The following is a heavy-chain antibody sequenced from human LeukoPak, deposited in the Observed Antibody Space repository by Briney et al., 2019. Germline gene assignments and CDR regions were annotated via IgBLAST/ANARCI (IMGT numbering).Heavy chain of an antibody. CDR1: GYSFTSYW. Sequence: GESLKISCKGSGYSFTSYWIGWVRQMPGKGLEWMGILYPGDSDTRYSPSFQGQVTISADKSISTAYLQWSSLKASDTAMYYCARTISYCSGGSCYANWFDPWGQGTLVTVSS. CDR2: LYPGDSDT. V-gene: IGHV5-51*01. D-gene: IGHD2-15*01. J-gene: IGHJ5*02. CDR3: ARTISYCSGGSCYANWFDP.